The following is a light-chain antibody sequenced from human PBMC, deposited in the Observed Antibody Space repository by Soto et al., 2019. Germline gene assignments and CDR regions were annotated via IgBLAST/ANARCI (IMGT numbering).Light chain of an antibody. J-gene: IGLJ3*02. CDR1: SSNIGSSY. Sequence: QSVLTQPPSASGTPGQRVSISCSGSSSNIGSSYVYWYQQLPETAPKLLIYRNNQRPSGGPERFSGSKSGTSASLAISGLRSEDEADYYCAAWADSLTWLFGGGTKLTVL. CDR3: AAWADSLTWL. V-gene: IGLV1-47*01. CDR2: RNN.